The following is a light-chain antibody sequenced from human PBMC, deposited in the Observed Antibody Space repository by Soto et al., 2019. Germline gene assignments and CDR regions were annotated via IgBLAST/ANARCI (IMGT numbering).Light chain of an antibody. CDR3: ASFARSVTVV. J-gene: IGLJ2*01. Sequence: QSALTQPASVSGSPGQSITISCAGTSSDVGGYNYVSWYQQHPGKVPRLIISDVNKRPSGVSGRFSGSKSGNTASLAISGLQAEDEADYCCASFARSVTVVFGGGTKVTVL. CDR2: DVN. V-gene: IGLV2-14*03. CDR1: SSDVGGYNY.